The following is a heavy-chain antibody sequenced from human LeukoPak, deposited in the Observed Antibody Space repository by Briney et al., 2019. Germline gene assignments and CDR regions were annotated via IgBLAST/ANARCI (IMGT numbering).Heavy chain of an antibody. V-gene: IGHV1-18*01. CDR2: ISAYNGNT. J-gene: IGHJ6*02. CDR3: ARAAVAWSYYYYGMDV. CDR1: GYTFTSYG. D-gene: IGHD6-19*01. Sequence: EASVTVSCKASGYTFTSYGISWVRQAPGQGLEWMGWISAYNGNTNYAQKLQGRVTMTTDTSTSTAYMELRSLRSDDTAVYYCARAAVAWSYYYYGMDVWGQGTTVTVSS.